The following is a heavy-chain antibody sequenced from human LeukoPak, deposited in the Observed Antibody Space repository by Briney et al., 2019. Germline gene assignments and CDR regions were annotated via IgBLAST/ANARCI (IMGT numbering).Heavy chain of an antibody. J-gene: IGHJ5*02. D-gene: IGHD5-12*01. Sequence: ASVKVSCKASGYTFTSCGISWVRQAPGQGLEWMGWISAYNGNTNYAQKLQGRVTMTTDTSTSTAYMELRSLRSDDTAVYYCARVWLRGSWFDPWGQGTLVTVSS. V-gene: IGHV1-18*01. CDR1: GYTFTSCG. CDR2: ISAYNGNT. CDR3: ARVWLRGSWFDP.